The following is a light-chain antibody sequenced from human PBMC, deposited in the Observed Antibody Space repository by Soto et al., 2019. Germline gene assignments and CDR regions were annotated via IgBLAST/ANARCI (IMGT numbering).Light chain of an antibody. CDR3: LSYTSANTRV. CDR1: SSDVGGYKF. V-gene: IGLV2-14*01. CDR2: EVN. J-gene: IGLJ3*02. Sequence: QSALTQPASVSASPGPSITISCTGTSSDVGGYKFVSWYQHHPGKAPKLMIYEVNNRPSGVSNRFSGSKSGNTASLTISGLQPEDEADDYCLSYTSANTRVFGGGTKLTVL.